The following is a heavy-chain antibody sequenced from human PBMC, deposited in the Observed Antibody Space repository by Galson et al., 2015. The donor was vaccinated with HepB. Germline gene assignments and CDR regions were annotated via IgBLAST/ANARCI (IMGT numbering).Heavy chain of an antibody. V-gene: IGHV3-21*01. J-gene: IGHJ6*02. CDR3: ASWQQLVRTEETINNKGGRGYYYYGMDV. D-gene: IGHD6-13*01. CDR2: ISSSSSYI. Sequence: SLRLSCAASGFTFSSYSMNWVRQAPGKGLEWVSSISSSSSYIYYADSVKGRFTISRDNAKNSLYLQMNSLRAEDTAVYYCASWQQLVRTEETINNKGGRGYYYYGMDVWGQGTTVTVSS. CDR1: GFTFSSYS.